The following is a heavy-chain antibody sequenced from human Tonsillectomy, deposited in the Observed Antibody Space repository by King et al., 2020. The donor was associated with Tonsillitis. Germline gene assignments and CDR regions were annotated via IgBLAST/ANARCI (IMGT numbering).Heavy chain of an antibody. V-gene: IGHV2-5*01. J-gene: IGHJ3*02. CDR2: IYWNDDK. Sequence: TLKESGPTLVKPTQTLTLTCTFSGFSFSTSGVAVGWIRQPPGKALEWLALIYWNDDKRYSPSLKSRLTITKNTAKNQVLLTMTNMDPVNTATYYCADRHPMEYDWSYGGFDIWGQGTMVTVSS. D-gene: IGHD1-7*01. CDR1: GFSFSTSGVA. CDR3: ADRHPMEYDWSYGGFDI.